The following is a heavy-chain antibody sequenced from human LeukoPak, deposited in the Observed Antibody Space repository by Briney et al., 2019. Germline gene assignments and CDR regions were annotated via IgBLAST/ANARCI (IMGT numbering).Heavy chain of an antibody. J-gene: IGHJ4*02. CDR1: GGSISSYY. CDR3: ARGLRDWSGYPAAFDY. D-gene: IGHD3-3*01. Sequence: SETLSLTCTVSGGSISSYYWSWIRQPPGKGLEWIGYIYYSGSTNYNPSLKSRVTISVDTSKNQFSLKLSSVTAADTAVYYCARGLRDWSGYPAAFDYWGQGTLVTVSS. V-gene: IGHV4-59*01. CDR2: IYYSGST.